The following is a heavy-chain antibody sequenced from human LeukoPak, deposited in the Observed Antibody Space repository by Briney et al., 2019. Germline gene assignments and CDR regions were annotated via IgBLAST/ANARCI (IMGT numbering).Heavy chain of an antibody. J-gene: IGHJ5*02. CDR3: ARDNSVRDEAWWFNP. V-gene: IGHV3-23*01. CDR2: ISGSGDST. CDR1: GFTFSSYA. D-gene: IGHD5-24*01. Sequence: GGSLRLSCAASGFTFSSYAMSWVRQAPGKGLEWVSAISGSGDSTYYADSVKGRFTISRDNSKNTLYLQMNSLRAEDTAVYYCARDNSVRDEAWWFNPWGQGTLVTVSS.